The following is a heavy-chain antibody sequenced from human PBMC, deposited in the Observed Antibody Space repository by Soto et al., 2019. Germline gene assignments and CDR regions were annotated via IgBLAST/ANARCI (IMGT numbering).Heavy chain of an antibody. CDR2: IYSGGST. CDR3: ARSSYSGTYFIDS. Sequence: GGSLRLSCAASGFSVSTYYMSCFRQAPGKGLEWVSLIYSGGSTDYADSVKGRFIISRDNFKSALYLQMNSLRPEDTAVYYCARSSYSGTYFIDSWGQGTLVTVSS. CDR1: GFSVSTYY. D-gene: IGHD1-26*01. J-gene: IGHJ4*02. V-gene: IGHV3-53*01.